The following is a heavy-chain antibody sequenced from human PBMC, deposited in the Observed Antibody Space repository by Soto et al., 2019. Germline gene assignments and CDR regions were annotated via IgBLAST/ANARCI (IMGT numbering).Heavy chain of an antibody. V-gene: IGHV3-11*01. CDR3: ARMVCWVLQFLEYSSRYMDV. CDR2: ISSSGSTI. Sequence: GGSLRLSCAASGFTFSDYYMSWIRQAPGKGLEWVSYISSSGSTIYYADSVKGRFTISRDNAKNSLYLQMNSLRAEDTAVDYYARMVCWVLQFLEYSSRYMDVWGKGTTVTVSS. J-gene: IGHJ6*03. D-gene: IGHD3-3*01. CDR1: GFTFSDYY.